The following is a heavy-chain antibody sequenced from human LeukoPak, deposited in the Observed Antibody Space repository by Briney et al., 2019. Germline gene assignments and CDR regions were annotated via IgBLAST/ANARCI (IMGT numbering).Heavy chain of an antibody. CDR3: AKGHTSLAP. CDR1: GFIFTTSW. V-gene: IGHV3-7*01. Sequence: GGSLRLSCAASGFIFTTSWMSWVRQAPGKGLEWAASIEQDGSEKYYVDSVKGRFTISRDNAKNSLFLQMNSLRAEDTAVYYCAKGHTSLAPGGQGALVTVSS. CDR2: IEQDGSEK. J-gene: IGHJ4*02. D-gene: IGHD5-18*01.